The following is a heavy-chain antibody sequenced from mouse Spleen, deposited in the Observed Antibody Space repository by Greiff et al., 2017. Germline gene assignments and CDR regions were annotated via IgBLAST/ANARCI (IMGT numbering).Heavy chain of an antibody. CDR3: AKNDGSSWGWYFDV. V-gene: IGHV2-5*01. Sequence: VQGVESGPGLVQPSQSLSITCTVSGFSLTSYGVHWVRQSPGKGLEWLGVIWRGGSTDYNAAFMSRLSITKDNSKSQVFFKMNSLQADDTAIYYCAKNDGSSWGWYFDVWGAGTTVTVSS. CDR1: GFSLTSYG. CDR2: IWRGGST. D-gene: IGHD1-1*01. J-gene: IGHJ1*01.